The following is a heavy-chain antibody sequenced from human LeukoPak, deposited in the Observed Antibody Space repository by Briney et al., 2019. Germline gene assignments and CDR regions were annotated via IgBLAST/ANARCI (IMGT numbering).Heavy chain of an antibody. V-gene: IGHV3-30*04. CDR3: AREDAGSSLDY. CDR2: ISSDGSNK. CDR1: GFTFSTYS. Sequence: PGGSLRLSCAASGFTFSTYSINWVRQDPGKGLEWVAVISSDGSNKYYADSVKGRFTISRDSSQNTLYLQINSLRPEDTAVYYCAREDAGSSLDYWGQGTLVSDSS. D-gene: IGHD1-26*01. J-gene: IGHJ4*02.